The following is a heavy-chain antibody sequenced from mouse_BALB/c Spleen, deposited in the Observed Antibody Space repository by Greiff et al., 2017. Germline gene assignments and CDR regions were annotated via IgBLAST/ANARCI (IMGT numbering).Heavy chain of an antibody. V-gene: IGHV5-4*02. J-gene: IGHJ2*01. CDR1: GFTFSDYY. D-gene: IGHD5-2*01. Sequence: EVQRVESGGGLVKPGGSLKLSCAASGFTFSDYYMYWVRQTPEKRLEWVATISDGGSYTYYPDSVKGRFTISRDNAKNNLYLQMSSLKSEDTAMYYCARDGEYAFDYWGQGTTLTVSS. CDR2: ISDGGSYT. CDR3: ARDGEYAFDY.